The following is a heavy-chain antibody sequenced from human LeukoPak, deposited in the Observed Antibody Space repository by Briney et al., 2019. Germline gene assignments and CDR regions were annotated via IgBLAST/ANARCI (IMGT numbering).Heavy chain of an antibody. V-gene: IGHV4-61*02. D-gene: IGHD1-14*01. CDR3: ARDGRFPPEVLPRYFDS. CDR1: GDSISSGDYY. CDR2: ISSSGST. J-gene: IGHJ4*02. Sequence: PSETLSLTCPVSGDSISSGDYYWSWIRQPAGKGLEWIGRISSSGSTNYNPSLKSRVTISIDTSKNQFSLKLSSVTAADTAVYYCARDGRFPPEVLPRYFDSWGQGTLVTVSS.